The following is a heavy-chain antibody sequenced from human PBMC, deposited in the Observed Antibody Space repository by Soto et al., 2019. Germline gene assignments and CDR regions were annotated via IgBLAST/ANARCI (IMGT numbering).Heavy chain of an antibody. CDR2: MWPSGGT. CDR1: GVSISSTNW. D-gene: IGHD2-8*01. V-gene: IGHV4-4*02. J-gene: IGHJ5*02. Sequence: SETLSLTCAVSGVSISSTNWWTWVRQAPGKGLEWIGEMWPSGGTTYNPSLQNRVTISVDNSKNHLSLTLTSVTAADTAIYYCTRCLHCSNGGRFDPWGQGALVTVSS. CDR3: TRCLHCSNGGRFDP.